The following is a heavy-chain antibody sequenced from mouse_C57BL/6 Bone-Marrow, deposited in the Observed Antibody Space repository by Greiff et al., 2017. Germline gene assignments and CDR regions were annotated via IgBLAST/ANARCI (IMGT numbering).Heavy chain of an antibody. D-gene: IGHD2-4*01. CDR1: EYEFPSHD. CDR3: ARQSTMITTGAMDY. Sequence: VQLKESGGGLVRPGESLKLSCESNEYEFPSHDMSWVRKTPEKRLELVAAINSDGGSTYYPDTMERRFIISRDNTKKTLYLQMSSLRSEDTALYYCARQSTMITTGAMDYWGQGTSVTVSS. J-gene: IGHJ4*01. V-gene: IGHV5-2*01. CDR2: INSDGGST.